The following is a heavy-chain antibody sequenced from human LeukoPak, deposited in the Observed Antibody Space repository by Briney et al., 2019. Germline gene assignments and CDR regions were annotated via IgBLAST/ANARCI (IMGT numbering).Heavy chain of an antibody. D-gene: IGHD6-19*01. J-gene: IGHJ4*02. CDR2: IKQDGSEK. CDR3: AREGGMSSGWYNY. CDR1: GFTFSSYW. V-gene: IGHV3-7*01. Sequence: GGSLRLSCAASGFTFSSYWMSWVRQAPGKGLEWVANIKQDGSEKYYVDSVKGRFTISRDNAKNSLCLQMNSLRAEDTAVYYCAREGGMSSGWYNYWGQGTLVTVSS.